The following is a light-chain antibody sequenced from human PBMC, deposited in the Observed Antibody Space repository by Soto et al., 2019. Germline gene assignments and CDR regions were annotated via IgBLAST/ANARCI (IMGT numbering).Light chain of an antibody. V-gene: IGLV2-14*01. J-gene: IGLJ1*01. CDR2: DVS. CDR1: SSDVGGYNY. Sequence: QSALTQPASVSGSPGQSITISCTGTSSDVGGYNYVSWYQQHPGKAPKLMIYDVSNRPSGVSNRFSGSKSGNTASLTISGLQPEEAADYYCSSYTSSSTLLYVFGTGTKVTVL. CDR3: SSYTSSSTLLYV.